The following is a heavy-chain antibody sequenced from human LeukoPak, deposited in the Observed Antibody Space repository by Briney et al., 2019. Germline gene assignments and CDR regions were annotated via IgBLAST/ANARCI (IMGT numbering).Heavy chain of an antibody. CDR1: GGSISSGGYY. V-gene: IGHV4-31*03. D-gene: IGHD5-24*01. J-gene: IGHJ4*02. CDR2: IDYSGST. CDR3: ARDPGKDGYNYPFDC. Sequence: SETLSLTCTVSGGSISSGGYYWSWIRQHPVKGLEWVGYIDYSGSTYYNPSLKSRLTISMDTSKNQFSLRLSSVTAADTAVYYCARDPGKDGYNYPFDCWGQGTLVTVSS.